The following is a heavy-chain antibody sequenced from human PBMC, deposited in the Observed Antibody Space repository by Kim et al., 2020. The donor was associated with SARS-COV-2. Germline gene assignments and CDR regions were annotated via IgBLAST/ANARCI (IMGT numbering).Heavy chain of an antibody. V-gene: IGHV3-21*01. J-gene: IGHJ4*02. CDR1: GFTFSSYS. Sequence: GGSLRLSCAASGFTFSSYSMNWVRQAPGKGLEWVSSISSSSSYIYYADSVKGRFTISRDNARNSLYLQMNSLRAEDTAVYYCARGFTGRDDYWGQGTLVTVSS. CDR2: ISSSSSYI. CDR3: ARGFTGRDDY.